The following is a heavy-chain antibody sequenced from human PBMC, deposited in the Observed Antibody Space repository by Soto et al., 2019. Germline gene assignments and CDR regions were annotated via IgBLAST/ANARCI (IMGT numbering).Heavy chain of an antibody. CDR1: GGTFSSYA. CDR2: IIPIFGTA. J-gene: IGHJ6*02. D-gene: IGHD2-2*01. CDR3: ARHVPAAGYYYGMDV. V-gene: IGHV1-69*12. Sequence: QVQLVQSGAEVKKPGSSVKVSCKASGGTFSSYAISWVRQAPGQGLEWMGGIIPIFGTANYAQKFQVRVTITADEFTSTAYMELSSLRSDDTAVYYCARHVPAAGYYYGMDVWGQWTTVTVSS.